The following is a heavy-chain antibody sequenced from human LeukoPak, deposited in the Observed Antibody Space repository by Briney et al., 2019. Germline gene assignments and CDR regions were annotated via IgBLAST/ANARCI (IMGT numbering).Heavy chain of an antibody. D-gene: IGHD4-23*01. Sequence: ASVKVSCKASGYTFTGYYMHWVRQAPGQGLEWMGWTNPNSGGTYYAQKFQGRVTMTSDTSISTAYMELSRLRSDNTAVYYCARDLYGGTSATFDYWGQGTLVTVSS. CDR1: GYTFTGYY. CDR2: TNPNSGGT. V-gene: IGHV1-2*02. J-gene: IGHJ4*02. CDR3: ARDLYGGTSATFDY.